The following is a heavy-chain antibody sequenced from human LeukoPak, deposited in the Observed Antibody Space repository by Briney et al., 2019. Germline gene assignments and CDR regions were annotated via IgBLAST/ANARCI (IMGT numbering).Heavy chain of an antibody. V-gene: IGHV1-2*02. J-gene: IGHJ3*02. CDR1: GYTFSVYY. CDR2: INPDSGGT. CDR3: ARDRGDAFDI. Sequence: ASVKVSCKASGYTFSVYYMHWVRQAPGQGLEWMGWINPDSGGTNYAQKFQGRVTMTRDTSSSTVYMELSSLRSEDTAVYYCARDRGDAFDIWGQGTMVTVSS.